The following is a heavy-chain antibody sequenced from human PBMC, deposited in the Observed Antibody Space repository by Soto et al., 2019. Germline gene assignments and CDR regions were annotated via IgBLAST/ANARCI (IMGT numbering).Heavy chain of an antibody. CDR3: ARVVHRYCSSGSCYHWDY. Sequence: ASVKVSFTASGYTFTSYGISWVRQAPGQGLEWMGWISAYNGNTNYAQKLQGRVTMTTDTSTSTAYMELRSLRSDDTAVYYCARVVHRYCSSGSCYHWDYWGQGTLVTVSS. D-gene: IGHD2-15*01. CDR1: GYTFTSYG. V-gene: IGHV1-18*01. J-gene: IGHJ4*02. CDR2: ISAYNGNT.